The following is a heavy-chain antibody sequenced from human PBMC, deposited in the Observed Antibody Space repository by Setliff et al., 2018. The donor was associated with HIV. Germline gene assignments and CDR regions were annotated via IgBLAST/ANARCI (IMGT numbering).Heavy chain of an antibody. J-gene: IGHJ6*03. CDR3: AREGLWFGDRGYYMDV. V-gene: IGHV1-18*01. Sequence: ASVKVPCKASGYTFTSYGINWVRQAPGQGLQWMGWISANNGNTNYAQNLQGRVTMTTDTSTNTAYMELRSLRSDDTAVYYCAREGLWFGDRGYYMDVWGTGTAVTVSS. CDR2: ISANNGNT. CDR1: GYTFTSYG. D-gene: IGHD3-10*01.